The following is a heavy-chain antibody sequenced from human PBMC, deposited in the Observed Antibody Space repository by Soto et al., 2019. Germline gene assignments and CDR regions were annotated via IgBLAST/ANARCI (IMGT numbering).Heavy chain of an antibody. CDR2: ISAYNGNT. CDR1: GYTFTSYG. J-gene: IGHJ5*02. D-gene: IGHD2-2*01. CDR3: ARDVRSSRANNWFDP. Sequence: ASVKVSCKASGYTFTSYGISWVRQAPGQGLEWMGWISAYNGNTNYAQKLQGRVTMTTGTSTSTAYMELRSLRSDDTAVYYCARDVRSSRANNWFDPWGQGTLVTVSS. V-gene: IGHV1-18*01.